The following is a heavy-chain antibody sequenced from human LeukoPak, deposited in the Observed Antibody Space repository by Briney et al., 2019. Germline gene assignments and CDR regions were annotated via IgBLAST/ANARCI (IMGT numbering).Heavy chain of an antibody. V-gene: IGHV3-21*01. CDR3: ARDGGITLVRGVIMGDYYYYYMDV. Sequence: GGSLRLSCAASGFTFSSYWMTWVRQAPGKGLEWVSSISSSSSYIYYADSVKGRFTISRDNAKNSLYLQMNSLRAEDTAVYYCARDGGITLVRGVIMGDYYYYYMDVWGRGTTVTVSS. D-gene: IGHD3-10*01. J-gene: IGHJ6*03. CDR2: ISSSSSYI. CDR1: GFTFSSYW.